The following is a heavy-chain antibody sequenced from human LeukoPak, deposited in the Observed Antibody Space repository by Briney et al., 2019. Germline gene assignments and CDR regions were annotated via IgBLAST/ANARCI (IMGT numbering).Heavy chain of an antibody. CDR3: ARGGYAVPEYDY. J-gene: IGHJ4*02. Sequence: GASVKVSCKASGYTFTSYYMHWVRQAPGQGLEWMGTINPSGGSTSYAQKFQGRVTMTRDMSTSTVYMELSSLRSEDTAVYYCARGGYAVPEYDYWGQGTLVTVSS. D-gene: IGHD2-2*01. CDR2: INPSGGST. CDR1: GYTFTSYY. V-gene: IGHV1-46*01.